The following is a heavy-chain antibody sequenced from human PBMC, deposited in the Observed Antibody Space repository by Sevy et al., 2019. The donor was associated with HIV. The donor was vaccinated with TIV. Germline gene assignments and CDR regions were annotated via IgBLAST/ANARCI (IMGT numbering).Heavy chain of an antibody. CDR3: ARGQVLRVVDWPAYGLDV. CDR2: INSHGTIT. D-gene: IGHD3-3*01. J-gene: IGHJ6*02. Sequence: GGSLRLSCAASGFTLSSHWMFWVRQGPGKGLVWVSHINSHGTITNYADSVRVRSTISGDNAKNTDYLQMDSLRAEDTAFYDWARGQVLRVVDWPAYGLDVWGQGTTVTVSS. CDR1: GFTLSSHW. V-gene: IGHV3-74*01.